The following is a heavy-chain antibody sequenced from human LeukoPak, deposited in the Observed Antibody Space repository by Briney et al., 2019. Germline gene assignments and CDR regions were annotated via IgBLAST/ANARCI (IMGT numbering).Heavy chain of an antibody. CDR2: INPTSGGT. CDR3: ARERGSSWYVDY. CDR1: GYSFTNYY. D-gene: IGHD6-13*01. V-gene: IGHV1-2*02. Sequence: GASVKVTCKTSGYSFTNYYIHCVRQAPGQGLEWMGWINPTSGGTEYAQKFQGRVTMTGDTSISTAYMELSRLRSDDTAMYYCARERGSSWYVDYCGQGTLVTVSS. J-gene: IGHJ4*02.